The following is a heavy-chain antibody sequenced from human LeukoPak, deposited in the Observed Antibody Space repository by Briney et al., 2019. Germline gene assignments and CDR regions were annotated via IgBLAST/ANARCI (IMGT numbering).Heavy chain of an antibody. CDR2: ISGGGGST. V-gene: IGHV3-23*01. Sequence: PGGSLRLSCAASGFTFTSYAMSWVRQAPGKGLEWVSAISGGGGSTYYADSVKGRFTISRDNSKNTLHLQMNSLRAEDTAVYYCAKGTMHGGQYYYDSSGGQGTQVTVSS. D-gene: IGHD3-22*01. CDR3: AKGTMHGGQYYYDSS. CDR1: GFTFTSYA. J-gene: IGHJ4*02.